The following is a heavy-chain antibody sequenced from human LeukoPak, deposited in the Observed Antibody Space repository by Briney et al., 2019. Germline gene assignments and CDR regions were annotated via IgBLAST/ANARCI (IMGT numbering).Heavy chain of an antibody. J-gene: IGHJ4*02. Sequence: VSVKVSCKASGYSFTGYYVQWVRQAPGQGLEWVAWINPVSGASHYAQKFQGRVTVTRDTSISTAYMELSSLRSDDTAVFYCARSISGYTLDYWGQGTLVTVPS. V-gene: IGHV1-2*02. D-gene: IGHD3-22*01. CDR1: GYSFTGYY. CDR2: INPVSGAS. CDR3: ARSISGYTLDY.